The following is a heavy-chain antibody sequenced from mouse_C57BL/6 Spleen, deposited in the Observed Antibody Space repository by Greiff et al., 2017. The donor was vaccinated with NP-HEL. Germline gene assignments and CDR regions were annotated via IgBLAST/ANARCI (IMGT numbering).Heavy chain of an antibody. CDR2: IYPGDGDT. J-gene: IGHJ2*01. V-gene: IGHV1-82*01. D-gene: IGHD2-2*01. Sequence: QVQLQQSGPELVKPGASVKISCKASGYAFSSSWMNWVKQRPGKGLEWIGRIYPGDGDTNYNGKFKGKATLTADKSSSTAYMQLSSLTSEDSAVYVCAKAMLTKGVYYFDYWGQGTTLTVSS. CDR3: AKAMLTKGVYYFDY. CDR1: GYAFSSSW.